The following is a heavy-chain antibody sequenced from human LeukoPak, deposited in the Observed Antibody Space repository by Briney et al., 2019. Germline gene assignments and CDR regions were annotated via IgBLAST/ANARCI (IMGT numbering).Heavy chain of an antibody. Sequence: QTGGSLRLSCAASGFTFSSYGMHWVRQAPGKGLEWVAVISYDGSNKYYADSVKGRFTISRDNSKNTLYLQMNSLRAEDTAVYYCARDYYGSGSYYNGLGYFDYWGQGTLVTVSS. CDR3: ARDYYGSGSYYNGLGYFDY. D-gene: IGHD3-10*01. CDR2: ISYDGSNK. J-gene: IGHJ4*02. V-gene: IGHV3-30*03. CDR1: GFTFSSYG.